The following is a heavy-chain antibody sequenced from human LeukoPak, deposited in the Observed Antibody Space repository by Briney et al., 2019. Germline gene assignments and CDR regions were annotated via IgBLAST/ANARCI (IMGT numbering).Heavy chain of an antibody. J-gene: IGHJ4*02. D-gene: IGHD3-22*01. Sequence: PGGSLRLSCAASGFTFDDYGMSWVRQAPGKGLEWVSGINWNGGSTGYADSVKGRFTISRDNAKNSLYLQMNSLRAEDTAVYYCARKAYYYDSSGYSGSDYWGQGTLVTVSS. CDR1: GFTFDDYG. V-gene: IGHV3-20*04. CDR2: INWNGGST. CDR3: ARKAYYYDSSGYSGSDY.